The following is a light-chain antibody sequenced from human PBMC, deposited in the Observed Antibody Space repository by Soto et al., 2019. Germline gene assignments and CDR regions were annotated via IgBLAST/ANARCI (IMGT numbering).Light chain of an antibody. CDR1: QTVSRY. V-gene: IGKV1-39*01. CDR2: AAS. Sequence: DIPLTQSPSSPSASVCDTVNITCRASQTVSRYLNWYQQKSGTAPKLLIYAASTLHTGVPSRFSGSGSETDFSLTISSLQPEDFATYYCQQSYTFPWTFGQGTKVDIK. J-gene: IGKJ1*01. CDR3: QQSYTFPWT.